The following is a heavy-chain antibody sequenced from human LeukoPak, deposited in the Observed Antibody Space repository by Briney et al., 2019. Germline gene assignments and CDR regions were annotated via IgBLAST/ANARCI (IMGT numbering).Heavy chain of an antibody. V-gene: IGHV3-48*03. Sequence: GGSLRLSCAASGFTFSSYEMNWVRQAPGKGLEWISYISHSGTTIKYADSVKGRFTISRDNAENSLYLQMHSLRAEDTAIYYCARAEHGSEKTGYYYYYYMTSGAKGPRSPSP. CDR2: ISHSGTTI. J-gene: IGHJ6*03. D-gene: IGHD3-10*01. CDR3: ARAEHGSEKTGYYYYYYMTS. CDR1: GFTFSSYE.